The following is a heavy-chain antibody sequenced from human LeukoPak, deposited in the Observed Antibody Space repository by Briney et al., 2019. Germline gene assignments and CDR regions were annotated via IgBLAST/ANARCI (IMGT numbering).Heavy chain of an antibody. CDR3: ARSYYYYGMDV. Sequence: PSETLSPTCTVSGGSISSSSYYWGWIRQPPGKGLEWIGSIYYSGCTYYNPSLKSRVTISVDTSKNQFSLKLSSVTAADTAVYYCARSYYYYGMDVWGQGTTVTVSS. V-gene: IGHV4-39*01. J-gene: IGHJ6*02. CDR2: IYYSGCT. CDR1: GGSISSSSYY.